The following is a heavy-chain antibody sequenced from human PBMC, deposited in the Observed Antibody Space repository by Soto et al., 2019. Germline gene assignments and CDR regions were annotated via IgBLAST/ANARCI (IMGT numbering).Heavy chain of an antibody. CDR3: AKGGSFYYYYGMDV. J-gene: IGHJ6*02. D-gene: IGHD6-19*01. V-gene: IGHV3-23*01. CDR1: GFTFSSYA. CDR2: ISGSGGST. Sequence: GGSLRLSCAASGFTFSSYAMSWVRQAPGKGLEWVSAISGSGGSTYYADSVKGRFTISRDNSKSTLYLQMNSLRAEGTAVYYCAKGGSFYYYYGMDVWGQGTTVTVSS.